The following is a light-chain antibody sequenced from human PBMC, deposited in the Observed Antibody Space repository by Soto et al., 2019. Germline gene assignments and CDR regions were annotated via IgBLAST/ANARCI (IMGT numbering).Light chain of an antibody. J-gene: IGKJ5*01. CDR3: QQLKSYPIT. CDR2: DAS. CDR1: QDISNY. Sequence: DIQMTQSPSSLSASVGDRVTITCQASQDISNYLNWYQQKPGKAPKLLIYDASNLETGVPSRFSGSGSGTDFTFTISSLQPEDFATYYCQQLKSYPITFGQGTRLEIK. V-gene: IGKV1-33*01.